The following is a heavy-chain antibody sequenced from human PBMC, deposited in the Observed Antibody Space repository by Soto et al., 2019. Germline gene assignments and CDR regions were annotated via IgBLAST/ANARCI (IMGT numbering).Heavy chain of an antibody. V-gene: IGHV4-4*08. Sequence: SETLSLTCTVSGGSISGYYWSWIRQPPGKGLEWIGYMYNTGSTVYNPSFKSRVTISVDTSKNQFSLKLSSVTAADTAVYYCARDYGYSYGAYYYYYGMDVWGQGTTVTVSS. CDR2: MYNTGST. CDR1: GGSISGYY. D-gene: IGHD5-18*01. J-gene: IGHJ6*02. CDR3: ARDYGYSYGAYYYYYGMDV.